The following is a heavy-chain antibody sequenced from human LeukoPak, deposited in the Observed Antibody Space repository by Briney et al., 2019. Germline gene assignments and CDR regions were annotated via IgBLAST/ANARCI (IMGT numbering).Heavy chain of an antibody. D-gene: IGHD1-14*01. CDR3: ARGVRLNLLYYYYYMDV. V-gene: IGHV4-59*01. CDR1: GGSISSYY. CDR2: IYYSGST. Sequence: SETLSLTCTVSGGSISSYYWSWIRQPPGKGLEWIGYIYYSGSTNYNPSLKSRVTISVDTSKNQFSLKLSSVTAADTAVYYCARGVRLNLLYYYYYMDVWGKGTTVTVSS. J-gene: IGHJ6*03.